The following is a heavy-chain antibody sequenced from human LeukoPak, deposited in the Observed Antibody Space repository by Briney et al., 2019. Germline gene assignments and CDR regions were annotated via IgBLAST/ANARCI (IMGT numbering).Heavy chain of an antibody. CDR1: AYSFTDYW. CDR3: ARSNGVGAAQY. J-gene: IGHJ4*02. V-gene: IGHV5-51*01. Sequence: GESLKISCKDSAYSFTDYWIGWVRQMPGKGLEWMGIMYPGDSDTRYSPSFQGQVTISADKSINTAYLQWSSLKASGTAIYYCARSNGVGAAQYWGQGTLVTVSS. CDR2: MYPGDSDT. D-gene: IGHD1-26*01.